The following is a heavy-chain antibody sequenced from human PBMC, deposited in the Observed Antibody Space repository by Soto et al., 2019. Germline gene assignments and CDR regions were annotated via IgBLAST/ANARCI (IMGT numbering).Heavy chain of an antibody. V-gene: IGHV5-51*01. CDR1: GYSFTSYW. D-gene: IGHD6-13*01. CDR3: ARTAAAAHYYYYGMDV. CDR2: IYPGDSDT. J-gene: IGHJ6*02. Sequence: GECLKISCKGSGYSFTSYWIGWVRQMPGKGLEWMGIIYPGDSDTRYSPSFQGQVTISADKSISTAYLQWSSLKASDTAMYYCARTAAAAHYYYYGMDVWGQGTTVTAP.